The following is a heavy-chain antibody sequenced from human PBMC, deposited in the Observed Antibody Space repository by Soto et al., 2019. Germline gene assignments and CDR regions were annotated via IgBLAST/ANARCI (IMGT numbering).Heavy chain of an antibody. CDR2: IDWDDDK. CDR3: ARTQLLWFGEFINWFDP. Sequence: PSQTLSLTCTFSGFSLSTSGMCVSWIRQPPGKALEWLARIDWDDDKYYSTSLKTRLTISKDTSKNQVVLTMTNMDPVDTATYYCARTQLLWFGEFINWFDPWGQGTLVTVSS. D-gene: IGHD3-10*01. V-gene: IGHV2-70*11. CDR1: GFSLSTSGMC. J-gene: IGHJ5*02.